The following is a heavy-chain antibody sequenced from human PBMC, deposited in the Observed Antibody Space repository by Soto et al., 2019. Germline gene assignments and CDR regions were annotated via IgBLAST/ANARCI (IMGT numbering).Heavy chain of an antibody. Sequence: GGSLRLSCAASGFTFSSYWMSWVRQAPGKGLEWVANIKQDGSEKYYVDSVKGRFTISRDNAKNSVYLQMSSLRAEDTAVYYCARDISARASDDWGQGTLVTVSS. CDR3: ARDISARASDD. D-gene: IGHD6-6*01. J-gene: IGHJ4*02. CDR2: IKQDGSEK. V-gene: IGHV3-7*01. CDR1: GFTFSSYW.